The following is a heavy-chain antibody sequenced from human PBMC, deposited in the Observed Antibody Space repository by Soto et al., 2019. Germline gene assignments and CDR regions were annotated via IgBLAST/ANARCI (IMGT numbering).Heavy chain of an antibody. CDR3: AREYVVPAAKSARASYYFDY. Sequence: ASVKVSCKASGGTFSSYTISWVRQAPGQGLEWMGRIIPILGIANYAQKFQGRVTITADKSTSTAYMELSSLRSEDTAVYYCAREYVVPAAKSARASYYFDYWGQGTLVTVSS. CDR2: IIPILGIA. D-gene: IGHD2-2*01. J-gene: IGHJ4*02. CDR1: GGTFSSYT. V-gene: IGHV1-69*04.